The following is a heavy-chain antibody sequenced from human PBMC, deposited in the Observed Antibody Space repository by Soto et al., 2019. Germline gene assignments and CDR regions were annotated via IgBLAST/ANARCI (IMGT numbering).Heavy chain of an antibody. V-gene: IGHV3-21*01. J-gene: IGHJ6*02. CDR1: GFTFSSYS. Sequence: EVQLVESGGGLVKPGGSLRLSGAASGFTFSSYSMNWVRQAPGKGLEWVSSISSSSSYIYYADSVKGRFTISRDNAKNSLYLQMNSLRAEDTAVYYCAREGVQHGSGPYYYYGMDVWGQGTTVTVSS. CDR3: AREGVQHGSGPYYYYGMDV. CDR2: ISSSSSYI. D-gene: IGHD3-10*01.